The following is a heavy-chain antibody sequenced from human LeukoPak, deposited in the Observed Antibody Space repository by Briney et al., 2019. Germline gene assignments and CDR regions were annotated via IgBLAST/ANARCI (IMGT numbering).Heavy chain of an antibody. Sequence: SGGSLRLSCAASGFTFSNSAMSWVRQASGKGLEWVSTLSGSGITTYYADSVKGRFTISRDNSKNTLYLQMNSLRAEDTAVYYCAKGIYSSGWSYFDYWGHGTLVTVSS. CDR1: GFTFSNSA. CDR3: AKGIYSSGWSYFDY. V-gene: IGHV3-23*01. CDR2: LSGSGITT. D-gene: IGHD6-19*01. J-gene: IGHJ4*01.